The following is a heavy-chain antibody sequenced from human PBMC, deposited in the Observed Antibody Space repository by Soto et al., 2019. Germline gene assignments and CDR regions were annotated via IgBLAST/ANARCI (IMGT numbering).Heavy chain of an antibody. J-gene: IGHJ4*02. CDR2: ISAYNGNT. D-gene: IGHD3-3*01. CDR3: ARAEIYDFWSGYYSDY. CDR1: GYTFTSYG. V-gene: IGHV1-18*01. Sequence: ASVKVSCKASGYTFTSYGIRWVRQAPGQGLEWMGWISAYNGNTNYAQKLQGRVTMTTDTSTSTAYMELRSLRSDDTAVYYCARAEIYDFWSGYYSDYWGQGTLVTVSS.